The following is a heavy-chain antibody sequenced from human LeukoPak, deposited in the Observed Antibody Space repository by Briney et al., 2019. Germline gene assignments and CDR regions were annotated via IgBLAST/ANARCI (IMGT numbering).Heavy chain of an antibody. D-gene: IGHD4-17*01. Sequence: GGSLRLSCAAPGIPFSSFGMHWLRQAPGKGLEWVAFIWYDGSNKYYADSVKGRFTISRDNAKNSLYLQMNSLGAEDTAVYFCAREYYGQFEYWGQGTLVTVSS. CDR3: AREYYGQFEY. CDR2: IWYDGSNK. V-gene: IGHV3-33*01. CDR1: GIPFSSFG. J-gene: IGHJ4*02.